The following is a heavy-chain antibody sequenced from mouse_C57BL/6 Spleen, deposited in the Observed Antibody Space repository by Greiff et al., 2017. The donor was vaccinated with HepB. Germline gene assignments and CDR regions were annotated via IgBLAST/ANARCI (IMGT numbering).Heavy chain of an antibody. CDR1: GYTFTSYW. J-gene: IGHJ2*01. CDR3: ARFTAYFDY. D-gene: IGHD1-1*01. V-gene: IGHV1-69*01. Sequence: VQLQQPGAELVMPGASVKLSCKASGYTFTSYWMHWVKQRPGQGLEWIGEIDPSDSYTNYNQKFKGKSTLTVDKSSSTAYMQLSSLTSEDSAVYDCARFTAYFDYWGQGTTLTVSS. CDR2: IDPSDSYT.